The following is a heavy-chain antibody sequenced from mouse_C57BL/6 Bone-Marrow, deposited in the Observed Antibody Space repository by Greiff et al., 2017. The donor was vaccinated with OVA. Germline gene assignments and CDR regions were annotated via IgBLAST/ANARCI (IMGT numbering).Heavy chain of an antibody. CDR3: ASRGELVLRGLDYFDY. CDR1: GYTFTSYW. D-gene: IGHD3-1*01. J-gene: IGHJ2*01. V-gene: IGHV1-52*01. CDR2: IDPSDSET. Sequence: QVQLQQPGAELVRPGSSVKLSCKASGYTFTSYWMHWVKQRPIQGLEWIGNIDPSDSETHYNQKFKDKATLTVDKSSSTAYMQLSSLTSEDSAVYYGASRGELVLRGLDYFDYWGQGTTLTVSS.